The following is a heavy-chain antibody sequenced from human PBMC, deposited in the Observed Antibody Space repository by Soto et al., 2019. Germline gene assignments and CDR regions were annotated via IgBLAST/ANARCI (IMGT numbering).Heavy chain of an antibody. V-gene: IGHV4-4*02. J-gene: IGHJ3*01. CDR3: ARGSSFRGAFDV. CDR1: GGSIASSSW. Sequence: KLQESGPGLVKPSGTLSLTCAVSGGSIASSSWLTWVRQSPEKVLEWIGEIYHAGSPDYNPSSEGRVTILADRAKNFFSLALTSVTAADTAIYYCARGSSFRGAFDVWGQGMMVTVSS. CDR2: IYHAGSP.